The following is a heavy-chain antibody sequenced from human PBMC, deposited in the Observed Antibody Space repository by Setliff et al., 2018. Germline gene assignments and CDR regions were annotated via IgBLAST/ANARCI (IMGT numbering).Heavy chain of an antibody. V-gene: IGHV3-53*01. CDR1: GFTFSSYW. CDR2: AYSGGST. D-gene: IGHD3-16*01. CDR3: ARGAFGNGLNFRYFDY. J-gene: IGHJ4*02. Sequence: LRLSCAASGFTFSSYWMTWVRQTPGKGLECVSVAYSGGSTYYADSVKGRFTISRDNSKNTVYLQMTSLRVEDTAVYYCARGAFGNGLNFRYFDYWGQGTLVTVSS.